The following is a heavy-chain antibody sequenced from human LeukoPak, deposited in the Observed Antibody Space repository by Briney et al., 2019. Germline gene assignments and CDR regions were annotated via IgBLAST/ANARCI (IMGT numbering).Heavy chain of an antibody. V-gene: IGHV3-53*01. D-gene: IGHD6-19*01. CDR1: GFTVSSTY. CDR3: ARGGYGSGWYYFDY. J-gene: IGHJ4*02. CDR2: IYSGGST. Sequence: GGSLRLSCAASGFTVSSTYMTWVRQAPGKGLEWVSVIYSGGSTYYADSVKGRFTISRDNSKNTLYPQMNSLRAEDTAVYYCARGGYGSGWYYFDYWGQGTLVTVSS.